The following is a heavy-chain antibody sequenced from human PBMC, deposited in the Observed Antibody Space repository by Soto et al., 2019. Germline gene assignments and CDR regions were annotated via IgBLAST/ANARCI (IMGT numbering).Heavy chain of an antibody. CDR1: GSSSDPFT. V-gene: IGHV3-9*02. D-gene: IGHD2-15*01. CDR3: AVSSPDIVVLPSSIYFTS. CDR2: LSWDRSTI. J-gene: IGHJ4*02. Sequence: GGSLRLSCVASGSSSDPFTMHWVRELPGKGLEWVAGLSWDRSTIAYADSVQGRFTISRDHAKNSVDLLMDSLRPDDTALYFCAVSSPDIVVLPSSIYFTSWGPGTQVTV.